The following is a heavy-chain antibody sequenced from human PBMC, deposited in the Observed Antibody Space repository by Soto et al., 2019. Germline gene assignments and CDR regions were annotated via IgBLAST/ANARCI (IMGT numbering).Heavy chain of an antibody. CDR3: ASEATYYDSLTGYPDY. CDR1: GFTFSSYA. Sequence: GGSLRLSCAASGFTFSSYAMHWVRQAPGKGLEWVAVISYDGSNKYYADSVKGRFTISRDNSKNTLYLQMNSLRAEDTAVYYCASEATYYDSLTGYPDYWGQGTLVTVSS. J-gene: IGHJ4*02. CDR2: ISYDGSNK. V-gene: IGHV3-30-3*01. D-gene: IGHD3-9*01.